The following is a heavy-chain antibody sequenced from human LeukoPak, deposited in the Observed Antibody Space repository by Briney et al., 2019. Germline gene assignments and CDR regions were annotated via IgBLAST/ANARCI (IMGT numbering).Heavy chain of an antibody. CDR1: GGSISSRSYY. J-gene: IGHJ4*02. V-gene: IGHV4-39*01. CDR3: ARHWDSAASHPAQFAS. CDR2: LYYAGSF. Sequence: SETLSLTCTVSGGSISSRSYYWGWIRQPPGKGLEWIRSLYYAGSFDYNPSLKGRVTISVDTSKNQFSLKLSAVTAADTAVYYCARHWDSAASHPAQFASWGQGTLVTVSS. D-gene: IGHD2-15*01.